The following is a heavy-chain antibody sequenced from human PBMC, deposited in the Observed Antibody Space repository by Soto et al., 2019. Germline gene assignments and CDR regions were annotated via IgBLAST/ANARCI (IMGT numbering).Heavy chain of an antibody. CDR3: ARGPLSTYYYDSSGYSALG. Sequence: PGESLKISCKGSGYSFTSYWIGWVRQMPGKGLEWMGIIYPGDSDTRYSPSFQGQVTISADKSISTAYLQWSSLKASDTAMYYCARGPLSTYYYDSSGYSALGWGQGTLVTVSS. J-gene: IGHJ4*02. V-gene: IGHV5-51*01. CDR2: IYPGDSDT. CDR1: GYSFTSYW. D-gene: IGHD3-22*01.